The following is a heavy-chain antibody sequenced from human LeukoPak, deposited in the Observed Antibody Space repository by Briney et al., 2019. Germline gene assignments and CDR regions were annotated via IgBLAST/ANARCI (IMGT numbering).Heavy chain of an antibody. J-gene: IGHJ4*02. D-gene: IGHD3-22*01. CDR1: GFTFSNYA. Sequence: GGSLRLSCAASGFTFSNYAIHWVRQAPGKGLQWVAVISPDGTQKYDADSVKGRFTISRDNSQKILYLQMNTLRTEDTAVYYCARNLVGSGYYFDYWGQGTLVTVSS. CDR2: ISPDGTQK. CDR3: ARNLVGSGYYFDY. V-gene: IGHV3-30-3*02.